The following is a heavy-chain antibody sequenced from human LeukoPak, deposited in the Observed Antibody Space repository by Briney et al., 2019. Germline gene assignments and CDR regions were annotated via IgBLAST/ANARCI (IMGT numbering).Heavy chain of an antibody. J-gene: IGHJ4*02. V-gene: IGHV4-34*01. CDR2: INHSGST. D-gene: IGHD3-16*02. Sequence: PSETLSLTCAVYGGSFSGYYWSWIRQPPGKGLEWIGEINHSGSTNYNPSLKSRVTISVDTSKNQFSLKLSSVTAADTAVYYCARASVRYDYVWGSYPTRRRVYFDYWGQGTLVTVSS. CDR1: GGSFSGYY. CDR3: ARASVRYDYVWGSYPTRRRVYFDY.